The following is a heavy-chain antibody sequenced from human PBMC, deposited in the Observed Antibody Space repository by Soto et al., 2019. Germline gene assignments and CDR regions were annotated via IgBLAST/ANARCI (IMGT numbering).Heavy chain of an antibody. CDR3: ARNQSVDYDSSVRVNWFVP. CDR1: GYTFTSYG. D-gene: IGHD3-22*01. CDR2: ISAYNGNT. J-gene: IGHJ5*02. V-gene: IGHV1-18*04. Sequence: QVQLVQSGAEVKKPGASVKVSCKASGYTFTSYGISWVRQAPGQGLEWMGWISAYNGNTNYAQELQGRVTMTTDTATRTAYMELRRLRSDDTAVYYCARNQSVDYDSSVRVNWFVPWGQGSLVTVSS.